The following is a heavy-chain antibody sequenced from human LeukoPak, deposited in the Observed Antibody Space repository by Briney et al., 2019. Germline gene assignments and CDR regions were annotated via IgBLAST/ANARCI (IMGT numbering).Heavy chain of an antibody. J-gene: IGHJ4*02. CDR3: AKPKDTAVGRYFDY. Sequence: GGSLRLSCAASGFTFSNYAMSWVRQAPGKGLEWVSAISASGGSTYYADSVKGRFTISSDNSKNTLYLQMNSLRAEDTAVYYCAKPKDTAVGRYFDYWGQGTLVTVSS. D-gene: IGHD2-2*01. CDR1: GFTFSNYA. V-gene: IGHV3-23*01. CDR2: ISASGGST.